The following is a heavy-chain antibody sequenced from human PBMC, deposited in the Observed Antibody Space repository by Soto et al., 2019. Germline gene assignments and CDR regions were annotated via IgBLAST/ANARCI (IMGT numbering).Heavy chain of an antibody. CDR3: AKDLNDYDFWRAPQNVDY. V-gene: IGHV3-23*01. CDR1: GFTFSSYS. Sequence: PGGSLRLSCAASGFTFSSYSMSWVRQAPGKGLEWVSAISGSGGSTYYADSVKGRFTISRDNSKNTLYLQMNSLRAEDTAVYYCAKDLNDYDFWRAPQNVDYWGQGTLVTVSS. D-gene: IGHD3-3*01. CDR2: ISGSGGST. J-gene: IGHJ4*02.